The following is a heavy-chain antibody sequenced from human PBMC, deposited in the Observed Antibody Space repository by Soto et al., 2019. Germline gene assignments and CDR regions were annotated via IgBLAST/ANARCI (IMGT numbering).Heavy chain of an antibody. V-gene: IGHV3-64D*06. D-gene: IGHD6-13*01. J-gene: IGHJ6*02. CDR1: GFTFSSYA. Sequence: GGSLRLSCSASGFTFSSYAMHWVRQAPGKGLEYVSAISSNGGSTYYADSVKGRFTISRDNSKNTLYLQMSSLRAEDTAVHYCVKEGAAGDYYYYGMDVWGQGTTVTVSS. CDR2: ISSNGGST. CDR3: VKEGAAGDYYYYGMDV.